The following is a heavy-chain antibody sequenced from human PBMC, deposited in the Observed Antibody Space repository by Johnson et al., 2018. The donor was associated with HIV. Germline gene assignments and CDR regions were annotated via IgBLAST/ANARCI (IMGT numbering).Heavy chain of an antibody. Sequence: QVQLVESGGGVVQPGGSLRLSCAASGFTFSSYGMHWVRQAPGKGLEWVSFIRFDGNHKYYADSVMGRFTISRDNSKKTLHLQMSSLRGDDTAIYYCAKEGTYYNFWSGYPKGDDFDIWGQGTMVTVSS. J-gene: IGHJ3*02. CDR2: IRFDGNHK. CDR3: AKEGTYYNFWSGYPKGDDFDI. D-gene: IGHD3-3*01. CDR1: GFTFSSYG. V-gene: IGHV3-30*02.